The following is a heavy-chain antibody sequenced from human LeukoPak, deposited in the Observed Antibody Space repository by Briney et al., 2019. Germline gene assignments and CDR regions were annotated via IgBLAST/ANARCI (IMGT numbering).Heavy chain of an antibody. CDR3: ARLAPYWGNDY. J-gene: IGHJ4*02. D-gene: IGHD7-27*01. V-gene: IGHV4-59*01. CDR2: IYYSGST. CDR1: GGSISSYY. Sequence: SETLSLTCTVSGGSISSYYWSWIRQPPGKGLEWIGYIYYSGSTNYNPSLKSRVTISVDTSKNQFPLKLSSVTAADTAVYYCARLAPYWGNDYWGQGTLVTVSS.